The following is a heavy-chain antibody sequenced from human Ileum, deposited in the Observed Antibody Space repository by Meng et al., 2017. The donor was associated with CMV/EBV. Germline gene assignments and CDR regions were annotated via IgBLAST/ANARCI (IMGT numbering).Heavy chain of an antibody. CDR2: VSSGSSNT. D-gene: IGHD2-2*01. Sequence: SGFPFSSYAMTWVRQAPGKGLEWFSVVSSGSSNTYYADSVKGRFTVSRDNSKNTVYLQMNSLRAEDTAVYYCAKPTPYCSSTSCWSDYWGQGTLVTVSS. CDR1: GFPFSSYA. J-gene: IGHJ4*02. CDR3: AKPTPYCSSTSCWSDY. V-gene: IGHV3-23*03.